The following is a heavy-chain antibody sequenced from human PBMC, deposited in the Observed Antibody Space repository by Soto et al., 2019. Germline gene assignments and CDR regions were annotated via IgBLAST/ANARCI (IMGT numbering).Heavy chain of an antibody. V-gene: IGHV3-30*18. CDR3: AKTITIPPWEDSTGRGALIDH. Sequence: QVQLVESGGGAVQPGRSLTLSCAASGFRFSAFGMHWVRQAPGKGLGWVAVVSNAGRSEHYADSVKCRFTISKENSKNTLSMQMNDLRPDYTSLYYCAKTITIPPWEDSTGRGALIDHWGRGARVIVSS. CDR2: VSNAGRSE. D-gene: IGHD2-8*02. J-gene: IGHJ4*02. CDR1: GFRFSAFG.